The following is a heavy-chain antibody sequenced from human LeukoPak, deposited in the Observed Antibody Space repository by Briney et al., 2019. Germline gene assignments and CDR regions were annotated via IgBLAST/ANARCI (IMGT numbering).Heavy chain of an antibody. Sequence: SETLSLTCTVSGASVRGYYWSWIRQPPGKGLEWIGYIHYTGNTDYNPSLTSRVTISVDTSKNQFSLKLSSVTAADTAVYYCARDRSISVIAHAFHIWGQGTMVTVSS. CDR3: ARDRSISVIAHAFHI. J-gene: IGHJ3*02. CDR2: IHYTGNT. CDR1: GASVRGYY. D-gene: IGHD3-22*01. V-gene: IGHV4-59*02.